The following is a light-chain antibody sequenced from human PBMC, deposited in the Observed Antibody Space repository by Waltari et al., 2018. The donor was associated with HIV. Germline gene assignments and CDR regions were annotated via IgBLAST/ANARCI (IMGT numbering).Light chain of an antibody. J-gene: IGLJ3*02. CDR3: AAWDYSLSGVV. V-gene: IGLV1-47*01. CDR1: RSNIGSNY. CDR2: RVN. Sequence: QSVLTQPPSASGTPGQRVTISCSGNRSNIGSNYVDWYQQLPGTAPKLLLYRVNTRPLVVPYRFPGPSSSTSASLAISGLRSEDEVDYYWAAWDYSLSGVVFRGGTNLTVL.